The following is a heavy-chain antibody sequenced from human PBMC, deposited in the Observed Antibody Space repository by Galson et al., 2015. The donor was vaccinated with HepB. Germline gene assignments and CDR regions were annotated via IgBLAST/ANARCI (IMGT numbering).Heavy chain of an antibody. CDR2: ISGSGGRT. V-gene: IGHV3-23*01. CDR1: GFTFNGYA. Sequence: SLRLSCAASGFTFNGYAMNWVRQAPGKGLEWVSAISGSGGRTYYVDSVRGRFTISRDNSNNTLYLQMNSLRVEDTAVYYCAKGAVVAPAASAEYFHHWGQGTLVTVSS. CDR3: AKGAVVAPAASAEYFHH. J-gene: IGHJ1*01. D-gene: IGHD2-2*01.